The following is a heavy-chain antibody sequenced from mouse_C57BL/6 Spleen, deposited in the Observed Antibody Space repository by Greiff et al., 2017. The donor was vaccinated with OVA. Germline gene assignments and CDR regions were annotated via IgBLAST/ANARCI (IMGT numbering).Heavy chain of an antibody. CDR3: ALTTVVAGDYFDY. CDR1: GYTFTSYW. CDR2: IYPGSGST. J-gene: IGHJ2*01. D-gene: IGHD1-1*01. Sequence: VKLQQPGAELVKPGASVKMSCKASGYTFTSYWITWVKQRPGQGLEWIGDIYPGSGSTNYNEKFKSKATLTVDTSSSTAYMQLSSLTSEDSAVYYCALTTVVAGDYFDYWGQGTTLTVSS. V-gene: IGHV1-55*01.